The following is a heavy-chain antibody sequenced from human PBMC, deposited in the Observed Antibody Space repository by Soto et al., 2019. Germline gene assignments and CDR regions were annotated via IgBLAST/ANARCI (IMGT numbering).Heavy chain of an antibody. J-gene: IGHJ5*02. V-gene: IGHV4-61*01. CDR3: ARDSAVIAAAGPVWFDP. CDR1: GGSVSSGSYY. CDR2: IYYSGST. Sequence: SETLSLTCTVSGGSVSSGSYYWSWIRQPPGKGLEWIGYIYYSGSTNYNPSLKSRVTISVDTSKNQFSLKLSPVTAADTAVYYCARDSAVIAAAGPVWFDPWGQGTLVTVSS. D-gene: IGHD6-13*01.